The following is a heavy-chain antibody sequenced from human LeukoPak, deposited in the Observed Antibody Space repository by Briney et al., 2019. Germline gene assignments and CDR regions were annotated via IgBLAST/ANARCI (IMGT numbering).Heavy chain of an antibody. CDR1: GYTFTGYY. V-gene: IGHV1-2*02. D-gene: IGHD6-6*01. CDR2: INPNSGGT. CDR3: ARVLSLIAARRYFDY. Sequence: ASVKVSCKASGYTFTGYYMHWVRQAPGQGLEWMGWINPNSGGTNYAQKFQGRVTMTRDTSKNQFSLKLSSVTAADTAVYYCARVLSLIAARRYFDYWGQGTLVTVSS. J-gene: IGHJ4*02.